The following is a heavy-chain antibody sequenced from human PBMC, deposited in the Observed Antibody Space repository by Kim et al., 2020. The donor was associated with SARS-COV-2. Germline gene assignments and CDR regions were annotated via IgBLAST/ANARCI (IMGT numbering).Heavy chain of an antibody. D-gene: IGHD6-19*01. Sequence: GGSLRLSCAASGFTFSSYAMSWVRQAPGKGLEWVSAISGSGGSTYYADSVKGRFTISRDNSKNTLYLQMNSLRAEDTAVYYCAKVAEQWLVPDVAFDIWGQGTMVTVSS. J-gene: IGHJ3*02. V-gene: IGHV3-23*01. CDR2: ISGSGGST. CDR1: GFTFSSYA. CDR3: AKVAEQWLVPDVAFDI.